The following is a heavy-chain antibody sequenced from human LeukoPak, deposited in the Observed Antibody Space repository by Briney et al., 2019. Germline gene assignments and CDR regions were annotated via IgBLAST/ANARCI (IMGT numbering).Heavy chain of an antibody. V-gene: IGHV3-7*03. CDR2: IKQDGSEK. J-gene: IGHJ4*02. D-gene: IGHD1-1*01. CDR3: AKSRSGSANWALQIFDN. Sequence: GESLRLSCAASGFTFSSYWMSWVRQAPGKGLEWVANIKQDGSEKYYVDSVKGRFTISRDNSNNSLFVQMNSLRAEDTAVYFCAKSRSGSANWALQIFDNWGQGTLVTVSS. CDR1: GFTFSSYW.